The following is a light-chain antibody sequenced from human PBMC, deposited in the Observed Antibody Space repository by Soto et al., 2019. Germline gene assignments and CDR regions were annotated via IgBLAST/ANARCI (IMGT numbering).Light chain of an antibody. CDR1: SSDLGSYNL. CDR2: EGS. V-gene: IGLV2-23*01. J-gene: IGLJ1*01. Sequence: QSVLTQPASVSGSPGQSITLSCTGTSSDLGSYNLVSWYQQHPGKAPKLMIYEGSKRPSGVSYRFSGSKSANTASLTISGLQTEDEADYYCCSYAGSSTLYVFGTGTKVTVL. CDR3: CSYAGSSTLYV.